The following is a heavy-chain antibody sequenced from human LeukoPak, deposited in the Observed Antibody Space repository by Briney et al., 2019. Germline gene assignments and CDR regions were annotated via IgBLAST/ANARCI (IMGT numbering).Heavy chain of an antibody. CDR3: ARHDDTYYYDSSGQNFGY. D-gene: IGHD3-22*01. V-gene: IGHV4-39*01. CDR1: GGSISSSSYY. J-gene: IGHJ4*02. Sequence: SETLSLTCTVSGGSISSSSYYWGWIRQPPGKGLEWIGSIYYSGSTYYNPSLKSRVTISVDTSKNQFSLKLSSVTAADTAVYYCARHDDTYYYDSSGQNFGYWGQGTLVTVSS. CDR2: IYYSGST.